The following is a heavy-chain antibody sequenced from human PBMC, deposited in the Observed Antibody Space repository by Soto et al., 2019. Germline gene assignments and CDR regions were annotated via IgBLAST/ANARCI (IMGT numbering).Heavy chain of an antibody. J-gene: IGHJ4*02. CDR2: IVPMYGTT. D-gene: IGHD3-22*01. Sequence: GXSLNVSMAAYGCTFSSYALSGVRQAPGQGLEWVGMIVPMYGTTEYAEKFQGRVTFTADKSTGTAYMELFSLRFDDTAVFYCARHWAYSSAQFDNWGQGTLVTVSP. CDR1: GCTFSSYA. V-gene: IGHV1-69*06. CDR3: ARHWAYSSAQFDN.